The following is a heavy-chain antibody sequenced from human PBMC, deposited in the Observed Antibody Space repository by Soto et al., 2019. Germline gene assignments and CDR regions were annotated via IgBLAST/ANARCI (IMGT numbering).Heavy chain of an antibody. D-gene: IGHD2-2*02. V-gene: IGHV1-46*01. CDR3: AGYCSSTSCYTWAFDI. Sequence: GASVKVSCKASGYTFTSYYMHWVRQAPGQGLEWMGIINPSGGSTSYAQKFQGRVTMTRDTSTSTVYMELSSPRSEDTAVYYCAGYCSSTSCYTWAFDIWGQGTMVTVSS. J-gene: IGHJ3*02. CDR1: GYTFTSYY. CDR2: INPSGGST.